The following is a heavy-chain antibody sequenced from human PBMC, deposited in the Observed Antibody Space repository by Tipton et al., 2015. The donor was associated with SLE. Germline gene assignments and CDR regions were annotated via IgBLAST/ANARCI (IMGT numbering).Heavy chain of an antibody. J-gene: IGHJ5*02. CDR2: INHSGST. CDR3: ARADIVVVVSASSALGWFDP. V-gene: IGHV4-34*01. Sequence: GLVKPSETLSLTCAVYGGSFSGYYWSWIRQPPGKGLEWIGEINHSGSTNYNPSLKSRVTISVDTSKNQFSLKLSSVTAADTAVYYCARADIVVVVSASSALGWFDPWGQGTLVTVSS. CDR1: GGSFSGYY. D-gene: IGHD2-15*01.